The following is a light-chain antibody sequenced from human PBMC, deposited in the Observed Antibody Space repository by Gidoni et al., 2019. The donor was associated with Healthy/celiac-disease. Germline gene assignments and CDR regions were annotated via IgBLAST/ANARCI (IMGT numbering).Light chain of an antibody. V-gene: IGLV2-11*01. CDR1: SSDVGGYNY. CDR3: CSYAGSYTWV. CDR2: DVS. J-gene: IGLJ3*02. Sequence: QSALTQPRSVSGSTGQSVTISCTGTSSDVGGYNYVSWYQQHPGKAPKRMTYDVSKRPSGVPDRFSGSKSGNTASLTISGLQAEDEADYYCCSYAGSYTWVFGGGTKLTVL.